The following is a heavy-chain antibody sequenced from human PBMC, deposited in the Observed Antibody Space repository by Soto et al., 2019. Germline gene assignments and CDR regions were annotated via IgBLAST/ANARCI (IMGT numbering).Heavy chain of an antibody. V-gene: IGHV1-69*13. J-gene: IGHJ6*02. CDR1: GGTFSSYA. CDR3: ARDLGRLSYDFWSGYRRGMDV. Sequence: SVKVSCKASGGTFSSYAISWVRQAPGQGLEWMGGIIPIFGTANHAQKFQGRVTITADESTSTAYMELSSLRSEDTAVYYCARDLGRLSYDFWSGYRRGMDVWGQGTTVTVSS. D-gene: IGHD3-3*01. CDR2: IIPIFGTA.